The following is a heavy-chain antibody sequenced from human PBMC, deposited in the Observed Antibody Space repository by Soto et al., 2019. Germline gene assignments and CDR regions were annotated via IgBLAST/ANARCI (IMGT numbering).Heavy chain of an antibody. D-gene: IGHD6-19*01. CDR3: ARDKGWFDY. CDR2: TYYRSKWYN. J-gene: IGHJ4*02. V-gene: IGHV6-1*01. Sequence: QTPSLLRIIHRYSLSRTCGILYCIRHAPLLGLEWLGRTYYRSKWYNDYAVSVKSRITINPDTSKNQFSLQLNSVTPEDTAVYYCARDKGWFDYWGQGTLVT. CDR1: RYSLSRTCGI.